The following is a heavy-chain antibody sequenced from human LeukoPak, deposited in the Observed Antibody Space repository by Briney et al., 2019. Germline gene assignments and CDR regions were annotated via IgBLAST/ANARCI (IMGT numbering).Heavy chain of an antibody. CDR2: FSNSGNT. CDR3: ARVSVAVAGGTYYYYYMDV. D-gene: IGHD6-19*01. CDR1: GGSISSYY. Sequence: PSETLSLTCTVSGGSISSYYWSWIRQPPGKGLEWIGYFSNSGNTNYNPSLKSRVTISVDTSKNQFSLKLSSVTAADTAVYYCARVSVAVAGGTYYYYYMDVWGKGTTVTISS. V-gene: IGHV4-59*01. J-gene: IGHJ6*03.